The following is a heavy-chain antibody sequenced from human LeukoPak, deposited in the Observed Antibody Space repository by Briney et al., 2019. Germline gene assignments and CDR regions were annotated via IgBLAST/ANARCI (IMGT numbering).Heavy chain of an antibody. CDR3: ARDMPGFYDSSGYYADAFDI. Sequence: SETLSLTCAVYGGSFSGYYWSWIRQPPGKGLEWIGEINHSGSTNYNPSLKSRVTISVDTSKNQFSLKLSSVTAADTAVYYCARDMPGFYDSSGYYADAFDIWGQGTMVTVSS. D-gene: IGHD3-22*01. CDR1: GGSFSGYY. CDR2: INHSGST. J-gene: IGHJ3*02. V-gene: IGHV4-34*01.